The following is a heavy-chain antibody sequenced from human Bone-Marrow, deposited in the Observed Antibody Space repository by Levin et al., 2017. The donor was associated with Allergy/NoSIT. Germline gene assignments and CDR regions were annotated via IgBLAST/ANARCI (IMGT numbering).Heavy chain of an antibody. CDR1: GFTFSSYA. CDR3: AKGGITMVQGVIITNWFDP. J-gene: IGHJ5*02. V-gene: IGHV3-23*01. Sequence: GESLKISCAASGFTFSSYAMSWVRQAPGKGLEWVSAISGSGGSTYYADSAKGRFTISRDNSKNTLYLQMNSLRAEDTAVYYCAKGGITMVQGVIITNWFDPWGQGTLVTVSS. D-gene: IGHD3-10*01. CDR2: ISGSGGST.